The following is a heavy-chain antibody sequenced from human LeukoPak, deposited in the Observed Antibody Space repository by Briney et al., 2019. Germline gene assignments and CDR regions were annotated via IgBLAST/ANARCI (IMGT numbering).Heavy chain of an antibody. CDR3: ARHWSHSVAQFGRYYWFDP. CDR1: GGSISGYY. D-gene: IGHD2-15*01. J-gene: IGHJ5*02. CDR2: VYTSGRT. V-gene: IGHV4-4*07. Sequence: SETLSLTCTVSGGSISGYYWSWIRQPAGQGLEWIGHVYTSGRTNYNSSLMSRVTMSVDTSKNQFSLRLTSVTAADTAVYYCARHWSHSVAQFGRYYWFDPWGQGTLVTVSS.